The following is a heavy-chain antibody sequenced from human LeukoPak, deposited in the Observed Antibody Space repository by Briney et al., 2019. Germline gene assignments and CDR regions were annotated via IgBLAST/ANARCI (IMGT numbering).Heavy chain of an antibody. CDR2: INHSGST. V-gene: IGHV4-34*01. Sequence: SETLSLTRAVYGGSFSGYYWSWIRQPPGKGLEWIGEINHSGSTNYNPSLKSRVTISVDTSKNQFSLKLSSVTAADTAVYYCARVGSSWYAGIDYWGQGTLVTVSS. CDR1: GGSFSGYY. CDR3: ARVGSSWYAGIDY. J-gene: IGHJ4*02. D-gene: IGHD6-13*01.